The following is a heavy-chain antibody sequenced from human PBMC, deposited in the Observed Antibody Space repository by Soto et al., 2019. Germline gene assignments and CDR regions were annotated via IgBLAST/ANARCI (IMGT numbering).Heavy chain of an antibody. CDR1: GGIFTNYA. J-gene: IGHJ4*02. CDR2: IIPIFGTA. V-gene: IGHV1-69*13. D-gene: IGHD2-21*02. CDR3: AREKADFGGNSTYFDY. Sequence: SVKVSCKASGGIFTNYAFSWVRQAPGQGLEWMGGIIPIFGTANYAQKFQGRVTITADESATTAYMDLSSLTSEDTAVYYCAREKADFGGNSTYFDYWGQGTLVTVSS.